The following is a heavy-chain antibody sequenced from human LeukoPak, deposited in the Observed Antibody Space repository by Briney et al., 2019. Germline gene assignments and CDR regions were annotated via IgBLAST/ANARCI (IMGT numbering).Heavy chain of an antibody. Sequence: GGSLRLSCAASGFTFSSYWMSWVRQAPGKGLEWVANIKQDGSEKYYVDSVKGRFTISRDNAKNSLHLQMNSLRAEDTAVYYCASNGATVVTPLRYWGQGTLVTVSS. V-gene: IGHV3-7*01. D-gene: IGHD4-23*01. CDR2: IKQDGSEK. J-gene: IGHJ4*02. CDR3: ASNGATVVTPLRY. CDR1: GFTFSSYW.